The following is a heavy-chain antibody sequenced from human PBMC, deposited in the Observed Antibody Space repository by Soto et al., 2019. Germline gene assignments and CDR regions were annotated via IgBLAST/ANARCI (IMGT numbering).Heavy chain of an antibody. CDR1: GGNFNNHA. D-gene: IGHD5-12*01. CDR2: IIPIFGRS. Sequence: QVQLVQSGAEVKKPGSSVKVSCKASGGNFNNHAINWVRQAPGQGLEWMGGIIPIFGRSNYAQKFQGRVTITAEESTRTADMELSSLRYEDTAVYYCGTVKMREMATIMRDKWFDPWGQGTLVTVSS. CDR3: GTVKMREMATIMRDKWFDP. V-gene: IGHV1-69*01. J-gene: IGHJ5*02.